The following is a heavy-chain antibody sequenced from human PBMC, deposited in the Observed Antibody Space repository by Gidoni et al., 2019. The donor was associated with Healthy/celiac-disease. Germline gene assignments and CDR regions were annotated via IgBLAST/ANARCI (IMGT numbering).Heavy chain of an antibody. Sequence: EVQLVESGGGLVQPGGSLRLACAASGFPFSSYWMSWVRQAPGKGLEWVANIKQDGSEKYYVDSVKGRFTISRDSAKNSLYLQMNSLRAEDTAVYYCARDWRHYDSSGYYFIYWGQGTLVTVSS. CDR2: IKQDGSEK. V-gene: IGHV3-7*03. D-gene: IGHD3-22*01. CDR3: ARDWRHYDSSGYYFIY. CDR1: GFPFSSYW. J-gene: IGHJ4*02.